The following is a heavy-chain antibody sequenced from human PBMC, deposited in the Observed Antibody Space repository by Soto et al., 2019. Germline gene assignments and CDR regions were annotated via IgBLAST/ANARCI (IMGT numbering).Heavy chain of an antibody. V-gene: IGHV3-21*01. J-gene: IGHJ5*02. Sequence: GGSLRLSCAASGLTFSSYSMNWVRQAPGKGLEWVSSISSSSSYIYYADSAKGRFTISRDNAKNPLYLQMNSLRAEDTAVYYCARDPGIAAAGTNWFDPWGQGTLVTVSS. D-gene: IGHD6-13*01. CDR1: GLTFSSYS. CDR2: ISSSSSYI. CDR3: ARDPGIAAAGTNWFDP.